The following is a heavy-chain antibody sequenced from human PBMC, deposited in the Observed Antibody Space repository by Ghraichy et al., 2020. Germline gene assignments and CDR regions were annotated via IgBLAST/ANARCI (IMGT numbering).Heavy chain of an antibody. Sequence: GGSLRLSCAASGFTFSSYAMSWVRQAPGKGLEWVSAISGSGGSTYYADSVKGRFTISRDNSKNTLYLQMNSLRAEDTAVYYCAKFWGYDPTGGGPDYMDVWGKGTTVTVSS. D-gene: IGHD5-12*01. CDR1: GFTFSSYA. CDR2: ISGSGGST. V-gene: IGHV3-23*01. J-gene: IGHJ6*03. CDR3: AKFWGYDPTGGGPDYMDV.